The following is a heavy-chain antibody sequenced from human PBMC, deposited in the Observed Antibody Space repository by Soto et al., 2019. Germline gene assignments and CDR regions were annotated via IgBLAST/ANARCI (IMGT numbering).Heavy chain of an antibody. CDR3: TAPLDEYGSWCRWFTYGIDI. CDR2: LGGAGGST. CDR1: PFPFRDYA. D-gene: IGHD3-10*01. Sequence: LSCLASPFPFRDYATRWVRNVAGRGLKRDASLGGAGGSTYYVDYVRGRFTISRDNSQNTPLLQIKRLTVDATAIYYCTAPLDEYGSWCRWFTYGIDIWGQGTLVTVSS. J-gene: IGHJ4*01. V-gene: IGHV3-23*02.